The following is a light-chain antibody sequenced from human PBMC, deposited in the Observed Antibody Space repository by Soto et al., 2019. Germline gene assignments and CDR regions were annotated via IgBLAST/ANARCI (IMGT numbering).Light chain of an antibody. J-gene: IGKJ4*01. CDR1: QSVSSS. V-gene: IGKV3-11*01. CDR3: QQHSDWPLT. CDR2: DAS. Sequence: EIVLIQSPATLSLSPGERATLSCRASQSVSSSLAWYQQNPGQAPRLLIFDASNRATGIPVRFSGSGSGTDVTLTISSLEPEEFTVYYCQQHSDWPLTFGGGTRVEIK.